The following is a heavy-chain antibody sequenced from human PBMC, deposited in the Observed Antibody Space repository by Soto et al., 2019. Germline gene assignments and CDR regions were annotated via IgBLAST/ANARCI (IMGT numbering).Heavy chain of an antibody. J-gene: IGHJ4*02. V-gene: IGHV3-23*01. Sequence: GSLIPSCAAPGFTFSSYFMIWVRQAPGNGLEWVSAISDSGGSTYYADSVKGRFTISRDNSKNTLYLQMSSLRAEDTAVYYCATPRYCSSTSCFTVAFDYWGQGTLVTVSS. CDR2: ISDSGGST. CDR3: ATPRYCSSTSCFTVAFDY. CDR1: GFTFSSYF. D-gene: IGHD2-2*01.